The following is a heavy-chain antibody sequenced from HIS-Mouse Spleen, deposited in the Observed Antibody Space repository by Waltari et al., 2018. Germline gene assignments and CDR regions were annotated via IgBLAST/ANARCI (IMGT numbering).Heavy chain of an antibody. D-gene: IGHD6-13*01. CDR3: AREIPYSSSWYDWYFDL. Sequence: QLQLQESGPGLVKPSETLSLTCTVPGGSISSSSYYWGWIRPPPGKGLEWIGSIYYSGSTYYNPSLKSRVTISVDTSKNQFSLKLSPVTAADTAVYYCAREIPYSSSWYDWYFDLWGRGTLVTVSS. J-gene: IGHJ2*01. CDR2: IYYSGST. CDR1: GGSISSSSYY. V-gene: IGHV4-39*07.